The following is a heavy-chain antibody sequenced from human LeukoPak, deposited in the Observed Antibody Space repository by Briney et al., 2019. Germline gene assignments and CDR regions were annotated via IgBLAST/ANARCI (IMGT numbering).Heavy chain of an antibody. D-gene: IGHD5-12*01. Sequence: GGSLRLSCAAAGFTFSGYYMSWIRQAPGKGLEWVSYISSSGSTIYYADSVKGRFTISRDNAKNSLYLQMNSLRAEDTAVYYCARCGYSGYDLWGYYGMDVWGQGTTVTVSS. CDR1: GFTFSGYY. V-gene: IGHV3-11*01. CDR3: ARCGYSGYDLWGYYGMDV. CDR2: ISSSGSTI. J-gene: IGHJ6*02.